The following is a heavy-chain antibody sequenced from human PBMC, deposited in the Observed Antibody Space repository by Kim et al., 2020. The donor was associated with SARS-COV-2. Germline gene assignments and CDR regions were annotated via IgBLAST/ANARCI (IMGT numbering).Heavy chain of an antibody. CDR3: ARFSRRLMTTVVTYYFDY. CDR2: IYYSGST. CDR1: GGSISSGGYY. V-gene: IGHV4-31*03. D-gene: IGHD4-17*01. Sequence: SETLSLTCTVSGGSISSGGYYWSWIRQHPGKGLEWIGYIYYSGSTYYNPSLKSRVTISVDTSKNQFSLKLSSVTAADTAVYYCARFSRRLMTTVVTYYFDYWGQGTLVTVSS. J-gene: IGHJ4*02.